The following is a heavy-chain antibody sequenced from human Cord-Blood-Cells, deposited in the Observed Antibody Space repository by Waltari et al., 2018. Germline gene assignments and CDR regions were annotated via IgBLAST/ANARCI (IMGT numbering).Heavy chain of an antibody. CDR2: ISSSSSYI. V-gene: IGHV3-21*01. CDR3: ARSYYYGSGSYRY. D-gene: IGHD3-10*01. CDR1: GFTFSSYS. J-gene: IGHJ4*02. Sequence: EVQLVESGGGLVKPGGSLRLSCAASGFTFSSYSMNWVRQAPGKGLVWGASISSSSSYIYYADSVKGRFTISRDNAKNSLYLQMNSLRAEDTAVYYCARSYYYGSGSYRYWGQGTLVTVSS.